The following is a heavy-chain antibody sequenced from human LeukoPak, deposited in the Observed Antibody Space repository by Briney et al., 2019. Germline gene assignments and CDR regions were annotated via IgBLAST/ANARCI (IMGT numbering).Heavy chain of an antibody. D-gene: IGHD6-13*01. V-gene: IGHV1-8*01. CDR2: MYPNSGNT. CDR1: GYTFTSYD. J-gene: IGHJ6*02. Sequence: GASVKASCKASGYTFTSYDINWVRQATGQGLEWMGWMYPNSGNTGYAQKFQGRVTMTRNTSISTAYMELSSLRSEDTAVYYCARGRKIAAAALYYYYGMDVWGQGTTVTVSS. CDR3: ARGRKIAAAALYYYYGMDV.